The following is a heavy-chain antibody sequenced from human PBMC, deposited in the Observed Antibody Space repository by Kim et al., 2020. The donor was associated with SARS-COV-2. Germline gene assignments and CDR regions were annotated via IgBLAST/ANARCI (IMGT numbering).Heavy chain of an antibody. D-gene: IGHD5-18*01. CDR1: GFTFSSYG. Sequence: GGSLRLSCAASGFTFSSYGMHWVRQAPGKGLEWVAVIWYDGSNKYYADSVKGRFTISRDNSKNTLYLQMNSLRAEDTAVYYCAREYSYLPMDVWGQGTTVTVSS. CDR3: AREYSYLPMDV. V-gene: IGHV3-33*01. J-gene: IGHJ6*02. CDR2: IWYDGSNK.